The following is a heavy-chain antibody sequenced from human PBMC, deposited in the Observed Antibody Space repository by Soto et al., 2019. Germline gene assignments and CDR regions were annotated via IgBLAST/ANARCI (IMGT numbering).Heavy chain of an antibody. J-gene: IGHJ6*03. Sequence: QVQLVQSGAEVKKPGASVTVSCRSSGDTFNDYYIHWVRQAPGQGLKWMGWINPNGGVTKYAQKFQGWVTMTRDTSIRTVYMQLSRRRSDDTAVYYCARESGGATATLDYYYFYMDVWGTGTTVTVSS. CDR3: ARESGGATATLDYYYFYMDV. CDR1: GDTFNDYY. CDR2: INPNGGVT. D-gene: IGHD5-12*01. V-gene: IGHV1-2*04.